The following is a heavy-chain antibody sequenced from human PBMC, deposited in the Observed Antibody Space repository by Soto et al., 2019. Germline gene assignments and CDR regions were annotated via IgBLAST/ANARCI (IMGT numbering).Heavy chain of an antibody. CDR2: INHSGST. Sequence: KPSETLSLTCAVYGGSFSGYYWSWIRQPPGKGLEWIGEINHSGSTNYNPSLKSRVTISVDTSKNQFSLKLSSVTAADTAVYYCARAGSYGDYEYYYYYGMDVWGQGTTVTVSS. D-gene: IGHD4-17*01. J-gene: IGHJ6*02. CDR1: GGSFSGYY. CDR3: ARAGSYGDYEYYYYYGMDV. V-gene: IGHV4-34*01.